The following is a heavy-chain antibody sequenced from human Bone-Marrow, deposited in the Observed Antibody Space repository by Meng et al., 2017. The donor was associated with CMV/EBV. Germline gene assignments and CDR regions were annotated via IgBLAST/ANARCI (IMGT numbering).Heavy chain of an antibody. D-gene: IGHD4-11*01. J-gene: IGHJ4*02. V-gene: IGHV4-59*01. CDR3: ARDYRQGADYYFDY. CDR1: GGSISSYY. Sequence: SETLSLTCTVSGGSISSYYWSWLRQPPGKGLEWIGSISHSGSTNYNPSLKSRVTFSVDTSKNQFSLNLTSVTAADTAVYYCARDYRQGADYYFDYWGQGTLVTVSS. CDR2: ISHSGST.